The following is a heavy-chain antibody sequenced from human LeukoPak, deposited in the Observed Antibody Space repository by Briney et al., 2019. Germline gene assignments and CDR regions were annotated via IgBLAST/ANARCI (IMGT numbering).Heavy chain of an antibody. V-gene: IGHV1-69*04. CDR1: GCTFRSYV. J-gene: IGHJ4*02. D-gene: IGHD3-10*01. CDR3: ARDLMVRGVIFIEY. CDR2: IIPILGIA. Sequence: AVKDTRKGSGCTFRSYVISWVRQAPGQGLAWMGRIIPILGIATYAQTFQGSATITADKPTSTAYMELSTLRSEDTAVYYCARDLMVRGVIFIEYCGQGNLV.